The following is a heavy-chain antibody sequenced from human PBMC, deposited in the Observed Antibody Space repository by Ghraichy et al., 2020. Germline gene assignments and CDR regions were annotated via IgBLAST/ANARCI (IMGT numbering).Heavy chain of an antibody. Sequence: GGSLRLSCAASGFTFSRPWMSWVRQAPGKGLEWVASIKSDRSDSFYLDSVKGRFTISRDNAENSVSLEMTSLRAEDTAVYYCARDPYGDYKYGGTDYWGRGTLVSVSS. V-gene: IGHV3-7*01. CDR3: ARDPYGDYKYGGTDY. J-gene: IGHJ4*02. CDR2: IKSDRSDS. D-gene: IGHD4-17*01. CDR1: GFTFSRPW.